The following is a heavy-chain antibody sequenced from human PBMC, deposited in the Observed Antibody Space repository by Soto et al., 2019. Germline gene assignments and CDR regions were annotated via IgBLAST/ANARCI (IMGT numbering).Heavy chain of an antibody. CDR2: IYYSGST. D-gene: IGHD3-3*01. CDR1: GGSISSYY. Sequence: SETLSLTCTVSGGSISSYYWSWIRQPPGKGLEWIGYIYYSGSTNYNPSLKSRVTISVDTSKNQFSLKLSSVTAADTAVYYCARMYYDFWSGPEASYGMDVWGQGTTVTVSS. V-gene: IGHV4-59*01. J-gene: IGHJ6*02. CDR3: ARMYYDFWSGPEASYGMDV.